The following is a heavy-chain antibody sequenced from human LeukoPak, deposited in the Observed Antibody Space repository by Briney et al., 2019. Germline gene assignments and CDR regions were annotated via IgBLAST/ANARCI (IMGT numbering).Heavy chain of an antibody. V-gene: IGHV1-18*04. CDR3: ARDRESMVRAFDI. D-gene: IGHD3-10*01. J-gene: IGHJ3*02. CDR1: GYTFTDYY. Sequence: ASVKVSCKASGYTFTDYYMHWVQQAPGKGLEWVGWISAYNGNTNYAQKLQGRVTMTTDTSTSTAYMELRSLRSDDTAVYYCARDRESMVRAFDIWGQGTMVTVSS. CDR2: ISAYNGNT.